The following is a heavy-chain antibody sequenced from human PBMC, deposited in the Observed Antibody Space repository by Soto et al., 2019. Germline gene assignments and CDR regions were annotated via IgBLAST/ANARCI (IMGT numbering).Heavy chain of an antibody. CDR3: TRRGSIAARDDAFDN. Sequence: ASVKVSCKASGGTFSSYTISWVRQAPGQGLEWMGRIIPILGIANYAQKFQGRVTITADKSTSTAYMELSSLRSEDTSVYYWTRRGSIAARDDAFDNWGQGTMVPVSS. CDR1: GGTFSSYT. CDR2: IIPILGIA. J-gene: IGHJ3*02. D-gene: IGHD6-6*01. V-gene: IGHV1-69*02.